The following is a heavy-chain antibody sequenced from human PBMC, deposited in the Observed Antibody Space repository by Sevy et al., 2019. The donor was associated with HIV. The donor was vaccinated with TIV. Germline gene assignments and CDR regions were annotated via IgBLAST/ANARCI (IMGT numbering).Heavy chain of an antibody. Sequence: GGSLRLSCTGSGFTFGDYAMSWFRQAPGKGLQWVGFIRSKVYGGTTEYAASVKGRFTISRDDSNNIAHLQMNSLKTEDTAVYFCGRGYGQPNHRGFGYWGQGTLVTVSS. CDR1: GFTFGDYA. V-gene: IGHV3-49*03. D-gene: IGHD4-17*01. CDR2: IRSKVYGGTT. CDR3: GRGYGQPNHRGFGY. J-gene: IGHJ4*02.